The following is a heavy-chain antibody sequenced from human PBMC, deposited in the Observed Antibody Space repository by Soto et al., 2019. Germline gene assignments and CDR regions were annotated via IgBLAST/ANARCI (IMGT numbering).Heavy chain of an antibody. V-gene: IGHV6-1*01. CDR3: AGVTWFRGMDV. D-gene: IGHD3-10*01. CDR2: THYRSKWSF. CDR1: GDSVSSDTGA. Sequence: SQTLTLTCVISGDSVSSDTGAWNWIRQSPSRGLEWLGRTHYRSKWSFDYAISVKSRITIDPDTSKNQFSLHLDSLTPEDTAVYYRAGVTWFRGMDVWGQGTPVTVSS. J-gene: IGHJ6*02.